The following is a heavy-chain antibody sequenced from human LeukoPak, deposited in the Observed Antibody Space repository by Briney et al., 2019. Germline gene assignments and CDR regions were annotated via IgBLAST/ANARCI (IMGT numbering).Heavy chain of an antibody. Sequence: ASVKVSCKASGYTFTGYYMHWVRQAPGQGLEWMGWINPNSGGTNYAQKFQGRVTMTRDTSISTAYMELSSLRSEDTAVYYCARDSEWYQLLEGYYYYMDVWGKGTTVTVSS. CDR1: GYTFTGYY. V-gene: IGHV1-2*02. J-gene: IGHJ6*03. CDR3: ARDSEWYQLLEGYYYYMDV. CDR2: INPNSGGT. D-gene: IGHD2-2*01.